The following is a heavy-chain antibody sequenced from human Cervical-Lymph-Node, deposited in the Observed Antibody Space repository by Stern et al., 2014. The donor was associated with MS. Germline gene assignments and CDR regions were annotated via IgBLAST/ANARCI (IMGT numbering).Heavy chain of an antibody. CDR2: IYPGDSDT. V-gene: IGHV5-51*01. Sequence: VQLVQSGAEVKKAGESLKISCKGSGYTFTSYWIGWVRQMPGKGLEWMGVIYPGDSDTRYTPSFQGQVPLSVDKSITTAYRAWSSLRASDTAMYCCVAPSGYALDLWGQGTMVTVSS. CDR1: GYTFTSYW. CDR3: VAPSGYALDL. D-gene: IGHD6-25*01. J-gene: IGHJ3*01.